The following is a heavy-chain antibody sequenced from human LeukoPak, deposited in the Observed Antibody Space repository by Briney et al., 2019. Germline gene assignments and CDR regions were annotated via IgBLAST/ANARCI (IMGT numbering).Heavy chain of an antibody. J-gene: IGHJ4*02. CDR3: VRDMGGWQTYFDY. CDR2: IKEDGTEK. CDR1: GFTFSNYW. Sequence: GGSLRLSCAASGFTFSNYWMSWVRQAPGKGLEWVANIKEDGTEKYYVDSVKGRFTISRDNATNSLYLQLNGLRAEDTAVYYCVRDMGGWQTYFDYWGQGTLVTVSS. D-gene: IGHD6-19*01. V-gene: IGHV3-7*01.